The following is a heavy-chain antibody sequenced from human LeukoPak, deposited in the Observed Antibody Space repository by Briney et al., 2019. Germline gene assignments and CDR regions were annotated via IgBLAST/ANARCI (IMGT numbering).Heavy chain of an antibody. D-gene: IGHD2-21*02. J-gene: IGHJ4*02. CDR1: GFTFSTSD. CDR2: IRFDGTKK. Sequence: PGGSLRLSCAASGFTFSTSDMHWVRQAPGKGLEWVAFIRFDGTKKYHAESVKGRFTISRDNSKNTLDLQMNSLRTEDTAVYYCASVVVTAIPNWGQGTLVTVSS. CDR3: ASVVVTAIPN. V-gene: IGHV3-30*02.